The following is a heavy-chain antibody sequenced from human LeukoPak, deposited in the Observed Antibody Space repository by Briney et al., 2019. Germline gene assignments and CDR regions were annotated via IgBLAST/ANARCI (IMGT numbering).Heavy chain of an antibody. J-gene: IGHJ5*02. CDR2: IYPGDSDT. Sequence: GESLKISCKGSGYIFTSYWIGWVRQMPGKGLELMGIIYPGDSDTRYSPSFQGQVTISADKSISTASLQWSSLKASDTAMYYCARDKGGQLLIFDPWGQGTLVTVSS. CDR1: GYIFTSYW. D-gene: IGHD2-2*01. CDR3: ARDKGGQLLIFDP. V-gene: IGHV5-51*01.